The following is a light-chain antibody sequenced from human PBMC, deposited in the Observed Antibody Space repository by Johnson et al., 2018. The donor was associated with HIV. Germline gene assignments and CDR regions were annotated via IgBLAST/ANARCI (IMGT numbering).Light chain of an antibody. CDR1: SSNIGNNY. CDR2: YNN. Sequence: HSVLTQPPSVSAAPGQKVTISCSGSSSNIGNNYVSWYQQLPGTAPKLLIYYNNKRPSGIPDRFFGSKSGTSATLDITGLQTGDEGDYYCGTWDSSLNAYVFGTGTKVTVL. V-gene: IGLV1-51*01. J-gene: IGLJ1*01. CDR3: GTWDSSLNAYV.